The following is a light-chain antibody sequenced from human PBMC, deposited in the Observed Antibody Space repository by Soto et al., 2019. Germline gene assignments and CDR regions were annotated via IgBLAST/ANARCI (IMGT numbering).Light chain of an antibody. CDR3: HQTYTTPRT. CDR1: QSFSTW. Sequence: DIQMTQSPSTLSASVGDRVTITCRASQSFSTWLAWYQQKPGKAPKLLIYGTSSLQSGVPSRFSGSGSGTDFTLTISSLQPEDFATYYCHQTYTTPRTLGQGTKVDIK. J-gene: IGKJ1*01. CDR2: GTS. V-gene: IGKV1-39*01.